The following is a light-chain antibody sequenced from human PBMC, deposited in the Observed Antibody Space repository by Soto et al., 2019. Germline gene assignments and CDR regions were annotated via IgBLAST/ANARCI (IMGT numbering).Light chain of an antibody. CDR2: VNSDGGH. J-gene: IGLJ3*02. CDR3: QTWGAGIRV. CDR1: SGHSTYA. V-gene: IGLV4-69*01. Sequence: QLVLTQSPSASASLGASVKLTCTLDSGHSTYAIAWHQQQPEKGPRYLMKVNSDGGHTKGAGIPDRFSGSSSGAERYLTIYSLKSEDEADYYCQTWGAGIRVFGGGTKVTVL.